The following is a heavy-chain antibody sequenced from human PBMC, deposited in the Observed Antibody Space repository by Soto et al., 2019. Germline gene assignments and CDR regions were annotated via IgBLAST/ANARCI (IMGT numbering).Heavy chain of an antibody. V-gene: IGHV3-53*01. J-gene: IGHJ3*02. CDR2: IYSGGST. Sequence: EVQLVESGGGLIQPGGSLRLSCAASGFTVSSNYMSWVRQAPGKGLEWVSVIYSGGSTYYADSVKGRFTISRDNSKNTLYLQMNSLRAEDTAVYYCARLPVITTSSYAFDIWGQGTMVTFSS. CDR1: GFTVSSNY. CDR3: ARLPVITTSSYAFDI. D-gene: IGHD3-22*01.